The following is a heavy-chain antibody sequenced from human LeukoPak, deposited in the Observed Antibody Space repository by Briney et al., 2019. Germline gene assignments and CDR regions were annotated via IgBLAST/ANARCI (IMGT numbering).Heavy chain of an antibody. D-gene: IGHD6-19*01. Sequence: PSETLSLTCTVSGGSISSSSYYWGCIRQPPGKGLECIGSIYYSGSTYYNPSLKSRVTISVDTSKNQFSLKLSSVTAADTAVYYCARDAGYSSGWPKFDYWGQGTLVTVSS. J-gene: IGHJ4*02. V-gene: IGHV4-39*07. CDR2: IYYSGST. CDR3: ARDAGYSSGWPKFDY. CDR1: GGSISSSSYY.